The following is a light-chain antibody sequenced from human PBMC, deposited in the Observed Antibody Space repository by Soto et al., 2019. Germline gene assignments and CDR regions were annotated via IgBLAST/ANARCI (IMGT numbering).Light chain of an antibody. J-gene: IGKJ2*01. CDR3: QQYNNWPPYT. CDR1: QRVSSN. V-gene: IGKV3-15*01. Sequence: EIVMTQSPATLSVPPGERATLSCRASQRVSSNLAWYQQKPGQAPRLLIYGASTRATGIPARFSGSGSGTEFTLTISSLQSEDFAAYYCQQYNNWPPYTFGQGTKLEIK. CDR2: GAS.